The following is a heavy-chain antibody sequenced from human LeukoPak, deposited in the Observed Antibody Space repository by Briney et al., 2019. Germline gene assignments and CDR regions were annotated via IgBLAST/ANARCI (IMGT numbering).Heavy chain of an antibody. J-gene: IGHJ4*02. CDR1: GGTFSSYA. CDR2: INPSGDST. D-gene: IGHD5-24*01. Sequence: ASVKVSCKASGGTFSSYAISWVRQAPGQGLEWMGMINPSGDSTTYTQKFQGRVTMTRDTSTSTVYMELSSLRSDDTAVYYCARIPEMATIKGLAYWGQGTLVTISS. V-gene: IGHV1-46*01. CDR3: ARIPEMATIKGLAY.